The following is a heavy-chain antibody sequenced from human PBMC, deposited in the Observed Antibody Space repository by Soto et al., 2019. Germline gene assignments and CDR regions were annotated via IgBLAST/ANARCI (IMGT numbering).Heavy chain of an antibody. D-gene: IGHD6-13*01. CDR1: GFTFSSYW. CDR2: IKQDGSEE. V-gene: IGHV3-7*01. CDR3: ARQYSSSSMLFDI. Sequence: GGSLRLSCAASGFTFSSYWMSWVRQAPGKGLEWVANIKQDGSEEYYVDSVKGRFTISRDNAKNSLYLQMNSLRAEDTAVYYCARQYSSSSMLFDIWGQGTMVTVSS. J-gene: IGHJ3*02.